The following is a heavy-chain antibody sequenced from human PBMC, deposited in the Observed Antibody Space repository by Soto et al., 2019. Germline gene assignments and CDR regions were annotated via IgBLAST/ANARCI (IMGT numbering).Heavy chain of an antibody. Sequence: EVQLVESGGGLIQPGGSLRLSCAASAFTISTKHMNWVRQTPGKGLEWVSVIYTGGSTYYADSVKGRFTISRDNSKNTLYLQRKGLRAEETAGYYGAGFSSGPYRAFDYGGQGALVTVS. CDR2: IYTGGST. V-gene: IGHV3-53*01. D-gene: IGHD1-26*01. CDR1: AFTISTKH. CDR3: AGFSSGPYRAFDY. J-gene: IGHJ4*02.